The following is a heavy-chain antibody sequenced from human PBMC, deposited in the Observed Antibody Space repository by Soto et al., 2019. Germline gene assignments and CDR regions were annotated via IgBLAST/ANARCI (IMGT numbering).Heavy chain of an antibody. J-gene: IGHJ4*02. D-gene: IGHD2-21*02. CDR3: ARGGVRVLTAIDPVHFDS. Sequence: QLQLVQSGAEVKKPGSSVKVSCKASGGTFSSYAISWVRQAPGQGIEWMGGVIPIFGTANYEQKLQGRVTITADKSTSPAYMELISLRSEETALYYCARGGVRVLTAIDPVHFDSWGQGTLVTVSS. V-gene: IGHV1-69*06. CDR1: GGTFSSYA. CDR2: VIPIFGTA.